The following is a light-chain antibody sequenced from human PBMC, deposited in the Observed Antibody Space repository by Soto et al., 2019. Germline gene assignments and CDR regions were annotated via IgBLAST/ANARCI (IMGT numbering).Light chain of an antibody. CDR2: TSS. J-gene: IGKJ1*01. V-gene: IGKV1-39*01. CDR3: QQGYSRPRT. Sequence: DLQLTQSPSSLAASLGDRVTITCRASQSISTSLNWYQQKPGKAPNLLIFTSSNLESGVPSRFSGSGSGTDFTLTISSLQPEDFATYFCQQGYSRPRTFGQGTKVDIK. CDR1: QSISTS.